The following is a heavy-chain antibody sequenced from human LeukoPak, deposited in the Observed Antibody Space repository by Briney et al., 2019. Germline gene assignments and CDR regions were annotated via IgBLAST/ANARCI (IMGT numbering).Heavy chain of an antibody. CDR2: ISGGGGTT. Sequence: GALRLSCAASGFTFSSYGMSWVRQAPGKGLEWVAVISGGGGTTNYADSVKGRFTISRDNSKKMVYLQMNSLRAEDTAVYYCAFNWIGLLSGYFDHWGQGTLVPVSS. V-gene: IGHV3-23*01. CDR3: AFNWIGLLSGYFDH. CDR1: GFTFSSYG. J-gene: IGHJ4*02. D-gene: IGHD1-26*01.